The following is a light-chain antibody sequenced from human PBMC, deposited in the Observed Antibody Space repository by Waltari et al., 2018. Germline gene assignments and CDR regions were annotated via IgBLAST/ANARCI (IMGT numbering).Light chain of an antibody. J-gene: IGKJ2*01. CDR3: QQYNNWLDT. Sequence: EIVMTQSPATLSVSPGERATPPGRASQSVSSNLAWYQQKPGQAPRLLIYGASTRATGIPARFSGSGSGTEFTLTISSLQSEDFAVYYCQQYNNWLDTFGQGTKLEIK. CDR1: QSVSSN. CDR2: GAS. V-gene: IGKV3-15*01.